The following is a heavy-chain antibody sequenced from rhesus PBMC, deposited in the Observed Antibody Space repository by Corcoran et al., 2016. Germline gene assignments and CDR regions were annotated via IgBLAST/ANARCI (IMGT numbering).Heavy chain of an antibody. CDR3: ASAYGLDS. V-gene: IGHV4-147*01. Sequence: QVQLQESGPGLVKPSETLSLTCAVSGGSISSNYWNWIRQPPGKGLEWIGRIYGGSGRTTYTPSLTSRVTSSTTTSKSQFSLKLSSVTAADTAVYYCASAYGLDSWGQGVVVTVSS. CDR1: GGSISSNY. J-gene: IGHJ6*01. CDR2: IYGGSGRT.